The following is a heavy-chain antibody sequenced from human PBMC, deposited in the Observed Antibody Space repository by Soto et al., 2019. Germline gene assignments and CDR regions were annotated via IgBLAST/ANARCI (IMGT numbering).Heavy chain of an antibody. CDR1: GLTFSNAW. D-gene: IGHD3-16*01. V-gene: IGHV3-15*01. CDR3: TKDMITFAGAQTVYYDYGMDF. CDR2: IKSKTDVGTT. Sequence: EVQLVESGGGLVKPGGSLRLSCAASGLTFSNAWMSWVRQAPGKGLECVGRIKSKTDVGTTDYAAPVKGRFPISLEDSKNMSYFQMNRLTTEYTAVYYCTKDMITFAGAQTVYYDYGMDFCGQGTTGTF. J-gene: IGHJ6*02.